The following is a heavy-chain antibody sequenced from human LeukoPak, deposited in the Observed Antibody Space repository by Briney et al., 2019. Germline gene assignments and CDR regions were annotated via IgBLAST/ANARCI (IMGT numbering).Heavy chain of an antibody. CDR3: ATDLFDYMDV. CDR2: ISFSSTYI. CDR1: GFTFSSYA. V-gene: IGHV3-21*01. J-gene: IGHJ6*03. D-gene: IGHD2-21*01. Sequence: GGSLRLSCAASGFTFSSYARSWVRQAPGKGLEWISSISFSSTYIYYADSVKGRFTISRDNAKNSLYLQMNSLRAEDTAVYYCATDLFDYMDVWGKGTTVTVSS.